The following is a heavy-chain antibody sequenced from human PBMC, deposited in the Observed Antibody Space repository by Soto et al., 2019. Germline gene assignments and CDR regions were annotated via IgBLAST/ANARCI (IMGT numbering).Heavy chain of an antibody. CDR2: IWYDGSNK. V-gene: IGHV3-33*01. CDR1: GFTFSSHG. Sequence: QVQLVESGGGVVQPGRSLRVSCAASGFTFSSHGMHWVRQAPGKGLEWVAVIWYDGSNKYYGESVKGRFIISRDNSKITVDLQMTSLRAEDTAIYYCARWGPDKVLVYWGQGTLVTVSS. J-gene: IGHJ4*02. CDR3: ARWGPDKVLVY. D-gene: IGHD3-16*01.